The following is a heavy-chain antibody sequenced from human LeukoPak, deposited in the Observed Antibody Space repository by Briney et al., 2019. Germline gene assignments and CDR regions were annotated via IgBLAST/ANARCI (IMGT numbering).Heavy chain of an antibody. CDR2: ISSSSSYI. Sequence: GGSLRLSCAASGFTFGSYAMNWVRQAPGKGLEWVSSISSSSSYIYYADSVKGRFTISRDNAKNSLYLQMNSLRAEDTAVYYCARAYDFWSGHMDVCGKGTTVTVSS. V-gene: IGHV3-21*01. CDR1: GFTFGSYA. CDR3: ARAYDFWSGHMDV. D-gene: IGHD3-3*01. J-gene: IGHJ6*03.